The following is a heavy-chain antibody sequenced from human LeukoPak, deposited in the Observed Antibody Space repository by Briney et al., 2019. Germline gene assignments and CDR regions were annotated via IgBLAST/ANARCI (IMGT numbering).Heavy chain of an antibody. CDR2: IRSKAYSGTK. Sequence: GGSLRLSCTASGFIFGDYAMGWFRQAPGKGLEWVGFIRSKAYSGTKEYAASVKGRFTISRDDSKSTAYLQMNSLKTEDTAVYYCTRDGYDRDNFDYWGQGTLVTVSS. V-gene: IGHV3-49*03. D-gene: IGHD5-12*01. J-gene: IGHJ4*02. CDR1: GFIFGDYA. CDR3: TRDGYDRDNFDY.